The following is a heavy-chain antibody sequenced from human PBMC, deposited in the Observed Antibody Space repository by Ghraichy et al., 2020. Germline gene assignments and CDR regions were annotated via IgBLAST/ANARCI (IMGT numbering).Heavy chain of an antibody. CDR1: GGSISSRNSF. V-gene: IGHV4-39*01. D-gene: IGHD3-16*01. J-gene: IGHJ5*02. CDR3: ARQEYNDYIWGSIDL. Sequence: SETLSLTCTVSGGSISSRNSFWGWIRQPPGKGLEWIGYIYYSGPIYYNPSLKSRIAISVDTSKNQFSLQVRSVTASDTAVYYCARQEYNDYIWGSIDLWGQGILVSVSS. CDR2: IYYSGPI.